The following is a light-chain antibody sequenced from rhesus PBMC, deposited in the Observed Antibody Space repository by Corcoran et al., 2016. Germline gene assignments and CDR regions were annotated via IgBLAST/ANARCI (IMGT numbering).Light chain of an antibody. CDR2: GAS. CDR1: QSVSSY. V-gene: IGKV3S9*01. CDR3: QQYSNWLT. Sequence: EIVMTQSPATLSLSPGERATLSCRASQSVSSYVAWYQQKPEQAPRLLIYGASSRATGIPDRFSGSGSGTDFALTISSLEPEDFAVYYCQQYSNWLTFGGGTKVEIK. J-gene: IGKJ4*01.